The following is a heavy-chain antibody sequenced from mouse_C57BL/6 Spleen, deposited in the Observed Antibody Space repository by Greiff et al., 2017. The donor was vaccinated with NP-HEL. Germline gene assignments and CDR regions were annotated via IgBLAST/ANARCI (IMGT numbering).Heavy chain of an antibody. D-gene: IGHD2-2*01. V-gene: IGHV1-42*01. Sequence: EVQLQQSGPELVKPGASVKISCKASGYSFTGYYMNWVKQSPEKSLEWIGEINPSTGGTTYNQKFKAKATLTVDKSSSTAYMQLKSLTSEDSAVYYCASAPPPGYYFDYWGQGTTLTVSS. CDR1: GYSFTGYY. CDR2: INPSTGGT. CDR3: ASAPPPGYYFDY. J-gene: IGHJ2*01.